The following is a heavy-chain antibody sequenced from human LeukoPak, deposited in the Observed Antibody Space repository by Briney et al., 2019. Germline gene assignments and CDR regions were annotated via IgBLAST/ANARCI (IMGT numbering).Heavy chain of an antibody. CDR1: GGTFSSYA. CDR3: ARDWDYLIDY. CDR2: IIPIFGTA. Sequence: GASVKVSFKASGGTFSSYAISWVRQAPGQGLEWMGGIIPIFGTANYAQKFQGRVTITADESTSTAYMELSSLRSEDTAVYYCARDWDYLIDYWGQGTLVTVSS. J-gene: IGHJ4*02. V-gene: IGHV1-69*13. D-gene: IGHD3-16*01.